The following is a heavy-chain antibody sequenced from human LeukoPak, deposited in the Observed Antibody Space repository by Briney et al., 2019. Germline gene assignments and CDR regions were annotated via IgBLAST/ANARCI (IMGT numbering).Heavy chain of an antibody. CDR1: GGSISSSSYY. Sequence: KPSETLSLTCTASGGSISSSSYYWGWIRQPPGKGLEWIGSIYYSGSTYYNPSLKSRVTISVDTSKNQFSLKLSSVTAADTAVYYCARRHYYDSSGYYYYWGQGTLATVSS. CDR2: IYYSGST. V-gene: IGHV4-39*01. J-gene: IGHJ4*02. D-gene: IGHD3-22*01. CDR3: ARRHYYDSSGYYYY.